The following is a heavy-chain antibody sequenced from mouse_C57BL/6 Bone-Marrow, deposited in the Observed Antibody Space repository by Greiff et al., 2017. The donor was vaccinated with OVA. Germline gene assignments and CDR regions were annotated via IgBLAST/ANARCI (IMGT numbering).Heavy chain of an antibody. V-gene: IGHV1-82*01. CDR2: IYPGDGDT. D-gene: IGHD1-1*01. CDR1: GYAFSSSW. J-gene: IGHJ2*01. CDR3: ARSYSYFDY. Sequence: FQLQQSGPELVKPGASVKISCKASGYAFSSSWMNWVKQRPGKGLEWIGRIYPGDGDTNYNGKFKGKATLTADKSSSTAYMQLSSLTSEDSAVYFCARSYSYFDYWGQGTTLTVSS.